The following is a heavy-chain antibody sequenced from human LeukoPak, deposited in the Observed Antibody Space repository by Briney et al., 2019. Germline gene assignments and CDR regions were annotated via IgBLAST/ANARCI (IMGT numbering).Heavy chain of an antibody. D-gene: IGHD3-22*01. J-gene: IGHJ4*02. CDR2: ISYDGSNK. CDR1: GFTFSSYA. V-gene: IGHV3-30-3*01. Sequence: PGGSLRPSCAASGFTFSSYAMHWVRQAPGKGLEWVAVISYDGSNKYYADSVKGRFTISRDNSKNTLYLQMNSLRAEDTAVYYCARDLLDYDSSGYHDYWGQGTLVTVSS. CDR3: ARDLLDYDSSGYHDY.